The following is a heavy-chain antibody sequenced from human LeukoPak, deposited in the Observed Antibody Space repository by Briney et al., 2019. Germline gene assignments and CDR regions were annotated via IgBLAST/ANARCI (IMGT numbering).Heavy chain of an antibody. CDR1: GFTFSVYS. D-gene: IGHD7-27*01. J-gene: IGHJ6*02. V-gene: IGHV3-48*01. Sequence: GGSLTLFCAASGFTFSVYSMDWVRQAPGKGLEWVSYISSSSSTIYYADSVKGRFTISRDNAKNSLYLQMNSLRAEDTAVYYCARDLLGFYYYGMDVWGQGTTVTASS. CDR3: ARDLLGFYYYGMDV. CDR2: ISSSSSTI.